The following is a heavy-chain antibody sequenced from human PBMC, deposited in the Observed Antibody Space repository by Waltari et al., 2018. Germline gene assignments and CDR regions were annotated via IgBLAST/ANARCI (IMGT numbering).Heavy chain of an antibody. CDR2: IYYSGST. D-gene: IGHD3-3*01. CDR3: ARVGNYDFWSGYYNFDY. Sequence: QVQLQESGPGLVKPSETLSLTCTVSGGSVSSGSYYWSWIREHPGKGLEWIGYIYYSGSTNYNPSLKSRVTISVDTSKNQFSLKLSSVTAADTAVYYCARVGNYDFWSGYYNFDYWGQGTLVTVSS. CDR1: GGSVSSGSYY. J-gene: IGHJ4*02. V-gene: IGHV4-61*01.